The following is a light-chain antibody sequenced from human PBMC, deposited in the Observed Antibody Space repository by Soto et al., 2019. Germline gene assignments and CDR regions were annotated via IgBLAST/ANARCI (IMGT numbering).Light chain of an antibody. Sequence: QSALTQPASVSGSPGQSITISCTGTRSDVGSYNLVSWYQQHPVKAPKLMIYEGSKRPSGVSNRFSGSKSGNTASLTISGLQAEDEADYYCCSYAGSSTFVFGTGTKVTVL. CDR2: EGS. J-gene: IGLJ1*01. CDR3: CSYAGSSTFV. V-gene: IGLV2-23*01. CDR1: RSDVGSYNL.